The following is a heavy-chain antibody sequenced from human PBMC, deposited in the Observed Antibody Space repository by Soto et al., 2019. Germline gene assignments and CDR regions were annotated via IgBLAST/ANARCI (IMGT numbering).Heavy chain of an antibody. CDR3: ARSPPLRECPGGDCSHFDY. Sequence: QVQLVQSGAGVQKPGASVKVSCEASGYRFTAYYMHWVRQAPGQGLEWMAIINPSSGVANYAQRFQGRFTMTRDTSTSPVYMELSRLRSEDTAVYYCARSPPLRECPGGDCSHFDYWGQGTLVTVS. V-gene: IGHV1-46*01. CDR2: INPSSGVA. D-gene: IGHD2-21*02. J-gene: IGHJ4*02. CDR1: GYRFTAYY.